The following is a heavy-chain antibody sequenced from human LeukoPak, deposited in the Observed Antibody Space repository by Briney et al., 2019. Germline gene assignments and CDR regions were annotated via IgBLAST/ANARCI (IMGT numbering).Heavy chain of an antibody. CDR1: GFTFSSYA. V-gene: IGHV3-23*01. J-gene: IGHJ6*04. Sequence: GGSLRLSCAASGFTFSSYAMSWVRQAPGKGPEWVSAISGSGGITSYADSVKGRFTISRDNSKNTLYLQMNSLRAEDTAVYYCAELGITMIGGVWGKGTTVTISS. D-gene: IGHD3-10*02. CDR2: ISGSGGIT. CDR3: AELGITMIGGV.